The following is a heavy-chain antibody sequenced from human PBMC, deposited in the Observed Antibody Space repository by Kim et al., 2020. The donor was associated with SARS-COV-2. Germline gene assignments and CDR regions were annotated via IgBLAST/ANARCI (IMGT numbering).Heavy chain of an antibody. CDR1: GYNFATYW. V-gene: IGHV5-51*01. CDR3: ARPGGSYYYYYALDI. J-gene: IGHJ6*02. D-gene: IGHD2-15*01. CDR2: IYPGDSDT. Sequence: GESLKISCQASGYNFATYWIAWVRQMPGKGLEWMGIIYPGDSDTRYSPSFQGQVTFSADRSINTAYLQWSSLKASDTAIYYCARPGGSYYYYYALDIWGQ.